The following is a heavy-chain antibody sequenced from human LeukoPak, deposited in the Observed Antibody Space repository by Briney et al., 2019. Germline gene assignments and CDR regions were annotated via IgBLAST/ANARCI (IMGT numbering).Heavy chain of an antibody. Sequence: GGSLRLSCAASGFTFSDYWMRWVRQAPGKGLEWVANMNQDGSEKFYVDSLRGRFTISRDKARNLLFLDMNNLRVEERAVYYCARDGDMLRYVGQDVWGEGTTVTVPP. V-gene: IGHV3-7*01. D-gene: IGHD2-21*02. CDR2: MNQDGSEK. CDR3: ARDGDMLRYVGQDV. J-gene: IGHJ6*04. CDR1: GFTFSDYW.